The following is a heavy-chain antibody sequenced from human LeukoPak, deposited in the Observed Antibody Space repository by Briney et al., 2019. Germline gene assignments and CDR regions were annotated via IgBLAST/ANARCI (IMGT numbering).Heavy chain of an antibody. CDR1: GFTFSSYN. J-gene: IGHJ4*02. Sequence: GGSLRLSCAASGFTFSSYNMNWVRQAPGKGLEWVSPITSSSNYIYYADSVKGRFTISRDNAKNSLYPQMNSLRAEDTTVYYCARDCWDYGSGSYCGIDYWGQGTLVTVCS. V-gene: IGHV3-21*03. CDR2: ITSSSNYI. CDR3: ARDCWDYGSGSYCGIDY. D-gene: IGHD3-10*01.